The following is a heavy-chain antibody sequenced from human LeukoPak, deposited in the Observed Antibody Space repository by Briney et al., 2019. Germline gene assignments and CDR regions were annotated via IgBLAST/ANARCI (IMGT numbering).Heavy chain of an antibody. D-gene: IGHD4/OR15-4a*01. Sequence: GGSLRLSCAASGFTFSSYWMHWVRQAPGKGLMWVSRINSDGSSTIYADAVKGRYTISRDNAKNTLYLQMNSLRAEDTAVYYCVRGYGGNTFDYWDQGTLATVSS. V-gene: IGHV3-74*01. J-gene: IGHJ4*02. CDR1: GFTFSSYW. CDR2: INSDGSST. CDR3: VRGYGGNTFDY.